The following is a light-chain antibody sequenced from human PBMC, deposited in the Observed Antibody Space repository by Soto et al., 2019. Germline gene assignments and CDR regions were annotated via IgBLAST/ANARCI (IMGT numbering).Light chain of an antibody. CDR2: GAS. CDR1: QSVSSSY. J-gene: IGKJ1*01. Sequence: EIVLTQSPVTLSLSPGERATLSCRASQSVSSSYLAWYQQKPGQAPRLLIYGASSRATGIPDRFSGCGSGTDFTLTISRLEPEDFAVYYCQQYGSSPVTFGQGTKVDIK. V-gene: IGKV3-20*01. CDR3: QQYGSSPVT.